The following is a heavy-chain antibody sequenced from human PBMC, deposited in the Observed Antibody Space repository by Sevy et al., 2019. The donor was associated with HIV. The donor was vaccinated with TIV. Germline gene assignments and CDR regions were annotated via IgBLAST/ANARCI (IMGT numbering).Heavy chain of an antibody. V-gene: IGHV3-9*01. J-gene: IGHJ3*02. D-gene: IGHD2-15*01. CDR1: GFMFDDYA. CDR3: VNDIFGDGSGAFDI. Sequence: GGSLRLSCAASGFMFDDYAMHWVRQAPGKGLEWVSGVNWMSGTIGYSDSVKGRFAISRDNAKDSLYLQMDSLRPEDTALYYCVNDIFGDGSGAFDIWGRGTMVTVSS. CDR2: VNWMSGTI.